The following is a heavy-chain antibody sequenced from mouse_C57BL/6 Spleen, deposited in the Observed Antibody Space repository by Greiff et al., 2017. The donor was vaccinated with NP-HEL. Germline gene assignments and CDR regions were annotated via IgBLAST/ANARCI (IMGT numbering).Heavy chain of an antibody. CDR1: GYAFSSSW. CDR3: ARERVLLSDY. Sequence: VQLQQSGPELVKPGASVKISCKASGYAFSSSWMNWVKQRPGKGLEWIGRIYPGDGDTNYNGKFKGKATLTADKSSSTAYMQLSSLTSEDSAVYFCARERVLLSDYWGQGTTLTVSS. CDR2: IYPGDGDT. J-gene: IGHJ2*01. D-gene: IGHD2-10*01. V-gene: IGHV1-82*01.